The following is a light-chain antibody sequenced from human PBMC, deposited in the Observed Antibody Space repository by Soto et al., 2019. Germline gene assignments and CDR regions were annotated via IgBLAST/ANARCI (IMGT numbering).Light chain of an antibody. Sequence: QSVLTQPASVSGSPGQSITISCTGTSSDVGAYDFVSWYQQRPGKAPKFMIYEVSNRPSGVSDRFSASKSGNTASLTISGLQAEDEAEYFCSSYSNTRTVVFGTGTKVTVL. J-gene: IGLJ1*01. CDR2: EVS. CDR3: SSYSNTRTVV. CDR1: SSDVGAYDF. V-gene: IGLV2-14*01.